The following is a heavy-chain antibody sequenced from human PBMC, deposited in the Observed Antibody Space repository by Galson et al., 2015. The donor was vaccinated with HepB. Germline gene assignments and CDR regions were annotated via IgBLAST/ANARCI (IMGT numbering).Heavy chain of an antibody. J-gene: IGHJ4*02. D-gene: IGHD3-16*02. CDR1: GFTFSSYG. CDR2: ISYDGTKK. CDR3: AEDQTPRYDYIRGSYRPAPVFSY. V-gene: IGHV3-30*18. Sequence: SLRLSCAASGFTFSSYGMHWVRQAPGKGLEWVAVISYDGTKKYYADSVKGRFTISRDISKNTLYLQMNSLRPDDTAVYYCAEDQTPRYDYIRGSYRPAPVFSYWGQGTLVIVSS.